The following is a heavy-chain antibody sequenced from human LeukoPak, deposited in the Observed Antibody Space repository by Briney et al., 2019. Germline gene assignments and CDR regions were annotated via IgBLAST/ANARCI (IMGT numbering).Heavy chain of an antibody. CDR1: GGSISRYY. CDR2: IYYSGGT. J-gene: IGHJ4*02. CDR3: ARDLGPTTGYFDY. V-gene: IGHV4-59*06. Sequence: SETLSLTCTVSGGSISRYYWSWIRQPPGKGLEWIGYIYYSGGTYYNPSLKSRVTISVDTSNSQFSLRLSSVTAADTAVYYCARDLGPTTGYFDYWGQGILVTVSS. D-gene: IGHD1-26*01.